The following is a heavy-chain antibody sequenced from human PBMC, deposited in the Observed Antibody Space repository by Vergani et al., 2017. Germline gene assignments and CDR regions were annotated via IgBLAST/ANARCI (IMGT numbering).Heavy chain of an antibody. V-gene: IGHV3-7*01. Sequence: EVQLVESGGGLVQPGGSLRLSCAASGFTFSSYWMSWVRQAPGKGLEWVANIAQDGSKKSYVDSVKGRFTISRDNAKNSLYLQMNSLRVEDTAVYYCARVGNGDYFPDYWGQGTMVTVAS. J-gene: IGHJ4*02. CDR2: IAQDGSKK. CDR3: ARVGNGDYFPDY. D-gene: IGHD4-17*01. CDR1: GFTFSSYW.